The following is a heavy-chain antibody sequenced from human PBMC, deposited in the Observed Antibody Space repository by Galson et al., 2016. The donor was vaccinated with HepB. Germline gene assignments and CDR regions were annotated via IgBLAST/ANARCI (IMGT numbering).Heavy chain of an antibody. V-gene: IGHV3-66*01. D-gene: IGHD1-1*01. Sequence: SLRLSCAASEFTVSDFYMSCVRQAPGKGLEWVSFIFGGGRTYNADSVKGRLIISRDNSKNTLYLQINSLRAEDTAIYYCARGTTPDALDFWGRGTIVTVSS. CDR1: EFTVSDFY. J-gene: IGHJ3*01. CDR2: IFGGGRT. CDR3: ARGTTPDALDF.